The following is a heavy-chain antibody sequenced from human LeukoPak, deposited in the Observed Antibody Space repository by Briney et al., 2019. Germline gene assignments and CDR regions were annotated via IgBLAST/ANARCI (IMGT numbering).Heavy chain of an antibody. CDR1: GYTFTGYY. CDR3: AFSGYYRNWFDP. Sequence: ASVKVSCKASGYTFTGYYMHWVRQAPGHGLEWMGWINPNSGGTNYAQKFQGRVTMTRDTSISTAYMELSRLRSDDTAVYYCAFSGYYRNWFDPWGQGTLVTVSS. D-gene: IGHD3-22*01. CDR2: INPNSGGT. V-gene: IGHV1-2*02. J-gene: IGHJ5*02.